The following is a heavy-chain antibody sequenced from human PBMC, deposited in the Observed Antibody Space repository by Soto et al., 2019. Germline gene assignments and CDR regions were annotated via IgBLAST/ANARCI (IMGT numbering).Heavy chain of an antibody. CDR2: ISGSGGST. V-gene: IGHV3-23*01. J-gene: IGHJ5*02. D-gene: IGHD6-19*01. Sequence: GGSLRLSCAASGFTFSSYGMHWVRQAPGKGLEWVSAISGSGGSTYYADSVKGRFTISRDNSKNTLYLQMNSLRAEDTAVYYCAKDRCSSGCNRFDPWGQGTLVTVSS. CDR1: GFTFSSYG. CDR3: AKDRCSSGCNRFDP.